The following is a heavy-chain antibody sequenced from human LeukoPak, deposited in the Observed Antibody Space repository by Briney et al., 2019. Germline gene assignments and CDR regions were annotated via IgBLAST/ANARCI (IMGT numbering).Heavy chain of an antibody. Sequence: SETLSLSCGVYGGSLSGYYWSWIRQPPGKGLEWIGEINHSGSTNYNPSLKSRVTISVDTSKNQSSLKVSSVTAADTAVFYCARGWGTAASPATLWGQGTLVTVSS. D-gene: IGHD6-13*01. CDR3: ARGWGTAASPATL. CDR2: INHSGST. CDR1: GGSLSGYY. V-gene: IGHV4-34*01. J-gene: IGHJ4*02.